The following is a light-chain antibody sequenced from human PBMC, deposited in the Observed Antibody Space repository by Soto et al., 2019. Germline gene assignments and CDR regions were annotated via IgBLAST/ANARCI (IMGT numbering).Light chain of an antibody. CDR1: QSITNR. Sequence: DIQMTQSPSTLSAYVGDRVTITCRASQSITNRLAWYQQKPGKAPKVLIYDASNLESGVPSRFSGSGSGTEFTLTIRSLQPDDFATYYCQQYNSYSPTFGQGTKVDIK. V-gene: IGKV1-5*01. CDR3: QQYNSYSPT. CDR2: DAS. J-gene: IGKJ1*01.